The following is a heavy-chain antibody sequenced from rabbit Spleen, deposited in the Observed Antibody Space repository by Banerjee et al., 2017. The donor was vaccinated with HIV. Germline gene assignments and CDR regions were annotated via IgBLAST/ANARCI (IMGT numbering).Heavy chain of an antibody. D-gene: IGHD1-1*01. CDR2: IDPIFGRT. Sequence: QEQLVESGGGLVQPGGSLKLSCKASGFDFSNYGVTWVRQAPGKGLEWIGYIDPIFGRTYYASWVNGRFTISSHNAQNTLHLQLNSLTAADTATYFCARDASSSDYYRDTRLDLWGQGTLVTVS. J-gene: IGHJ3*01. CDR3: ARDASSSDYYRDTRLDL. CDR1: GFDFSNYG. V-gene: IGHV1S47*01.